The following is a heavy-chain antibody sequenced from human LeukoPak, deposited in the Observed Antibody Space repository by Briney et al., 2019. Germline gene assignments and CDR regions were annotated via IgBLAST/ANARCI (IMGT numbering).Heavy chain of an antibody. CDR3: ARDSTVVVVAATLHY. J-gene: IGHJ4*02. Sequence: ASVKVSCKASGYTFTSYDINWVRQATGQGLEWMGWMNPNSGNTGYAQKFQGRVTMTRNTSISTAYMELSSLRSDDTAVYYCARDSTVVVVAATLHYWGQGTLVTVSS. CDR1: GYTFTSYD. D-gene: IGHD2-15*01. CDR2: MNPNSGNT. V-gene: IGHV1-8*01.